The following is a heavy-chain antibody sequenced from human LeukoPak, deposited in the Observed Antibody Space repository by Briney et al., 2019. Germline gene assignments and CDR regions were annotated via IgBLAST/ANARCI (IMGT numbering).Heavy chain of an antibody. V-gene: IGHV1-2*02. CDR3: ARARGVSYQFDY. D-gene: IGHD3-16*01. J-gene: IGHJ4*02. CDR1: GYTFTGYY. Sequence: ASVKVSCKASGYTFTGYYMHWVRQAPGQGLEWMGWINPNSGGTVSAQKFQGRVAMTRDTSTNTAFMELSRLTSGDTAVYYCARARGVSYQFDYWGQGTLVTVSS. CDR2: INPNSGGT.